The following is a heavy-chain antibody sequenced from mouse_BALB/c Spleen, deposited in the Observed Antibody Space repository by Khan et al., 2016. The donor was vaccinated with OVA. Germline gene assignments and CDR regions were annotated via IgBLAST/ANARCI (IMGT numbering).Heavy chain of an antibody. CDR1: GYTFTSYW. CDR3: ARAEKYGYDPSWIAY. D-gene: IGHD2-2*01. J-gene: IGHJ3*01. V-gene: IGHV1-52*01. Sequence: QVQLKQSGAELVRPGASVKLSCKASGYTFTSYWMNWVRQRPRQGLEWIGKINPSDSESHYNQLFKDKGTLTVDKSSGTVYIQFSSLKSEDSAIYYCARAEKYGYDPSWIAYWGQGTLVTVSA. CDR2: INPSDSES.